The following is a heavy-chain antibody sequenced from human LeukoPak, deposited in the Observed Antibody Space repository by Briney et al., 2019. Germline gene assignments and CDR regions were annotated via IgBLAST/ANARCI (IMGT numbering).Heavy chain of an antibody. V-gene: IGHV3-30-3*01. CDR2: ISYDGSNK. CDR1: GSTFSSYA. Sequence: PGGSLRLSCAASGSTFSSYAMHWVRQAPGKGLEWVAVISYDGSNKYYADSVKGRFTISRDNSKNTLYLQMNSLRAEDTAVYYCARDDYFDYWGQGTLVTVSS. CDR3: ARDDYFDY. J-gene: IGHJ4*02.